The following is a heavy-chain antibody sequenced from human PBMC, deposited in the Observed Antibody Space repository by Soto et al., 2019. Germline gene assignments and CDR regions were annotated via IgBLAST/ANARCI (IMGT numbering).Heavy chain of an antibody. Sequence: VASVKVSCKASGYTFTSYGISWVRQAPGQGREWMGWISAYNGNTNYAQKLQGRVTMTTDTSTSTAYMELRSLRSDDTAVYYCARDKEGYYDLGEGSGTGHGMDVWGQGTTVTVSS. V-gene: IGHV1-18*01. J-gene: IGHJ6*02. D-gene: IGHD3-3*01. CDR2: ISAYNGNT. CDR1: GYTFTSYG. CDR3: ARDKEGYYDLGEGSGTGHGMDV.